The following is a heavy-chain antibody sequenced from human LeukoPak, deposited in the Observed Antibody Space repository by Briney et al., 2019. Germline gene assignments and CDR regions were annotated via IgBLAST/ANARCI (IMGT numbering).Heavy chain of an antibody. V-gene: IGHV1-69*04. Sequence: ASVKVSCTASGGTFSSYAISWVRQAPGQGLEWMGRIIPILGIANYAQKFQGRVTITADKSTSTAYMELSSLRSEDTAVYYCARAGIAAAPDYWGQGTLVTVSS. CDR2: IIPILGIA. J-gene: IGHJ4*02. CDR1: GGTFSSYA. CDR3: ARAGIAAAPDY. D-gene: IGHD6-13*01.